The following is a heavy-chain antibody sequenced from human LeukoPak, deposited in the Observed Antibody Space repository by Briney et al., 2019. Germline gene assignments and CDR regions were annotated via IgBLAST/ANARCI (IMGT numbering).Heavy chain of an antibody. D-gene: IGHD3-22*01. CDR3: ARGGAIQHYYDSGGYYPW. CDR2: INPNSGGT. J-gene: IGHJ4*02. CDR1: GYTFTGYY. Sequence: ASVKVSCKASGYTFTGYYMHWVRQAPGQGLEWMGWINPNSGGTNYAQKFQGRVTMTRDTSISTAYMELSRLRSDDTAVYYCARGGAIQHYYDSGGYYPWWGQGTLVTVSS. V-gene: IGHV1-2*02.